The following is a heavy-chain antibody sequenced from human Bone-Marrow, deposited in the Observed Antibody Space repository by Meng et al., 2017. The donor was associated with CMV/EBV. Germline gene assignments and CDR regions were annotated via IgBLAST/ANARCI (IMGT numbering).Heavy chain of an antibody. CDR3: ARGRSRFRDYHDISCYKRDYYFDY. D-gene: IGHD3-22*01. J-gene: IGHJ4*02. CDR2: INHSGST. V-gene: IGHV4-34*01. CDR1: GGSFTGYS. Sequence: PETLSLTCPVDGGSFTGYSWSWNRQPPGKGLGWVGEINHSGSTNYNPSLKSQVTISVDTSKNQFSLKLSSVTAAATAVYYCARGRSRFRDYHDISCYKRDYYFDYWGQGNLVTVDS.